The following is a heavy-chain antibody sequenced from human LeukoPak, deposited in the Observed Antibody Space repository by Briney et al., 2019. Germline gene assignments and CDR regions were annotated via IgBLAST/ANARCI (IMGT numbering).Heavy chain of an antibody. V-gene: IGHV4-59*08. CDR2: IYYSGST. CDR1: GGSISSYY. Sequence: SETLSLTCTVPGGSISSYYWSWIRQPPGKGLEWIGYIYYSGSTNYNPSLKSRVTISVDTSKNQFSLKLSSVTAADTAVYYCARHQHSVVVITTEVAFDIWGQGTMVTVSS. D-gene: IGHD3-22*01. CDR3: ARHQHSVVVITTEVAFDI. J-gene: IGHJ3*02.